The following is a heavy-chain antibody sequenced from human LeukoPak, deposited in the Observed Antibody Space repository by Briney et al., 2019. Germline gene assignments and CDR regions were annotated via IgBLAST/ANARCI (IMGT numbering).Heavy chain of an antibody. CDR3: ARRFGY. Sequence: GRSLRLSCAGSGFIFSDYDMNWVRQAPGKGREWVSYISSSVPISYADSVRGRFTISRNNAKNSLYLKMNSLRDEDTAVYYCARRFGYWGQGTLVTVSS. J-gene: IGHJ4*02. CDR1: GFIFSDYD. CDR2: ISSSVPI. V-gene: IGHV3-69-1*01.